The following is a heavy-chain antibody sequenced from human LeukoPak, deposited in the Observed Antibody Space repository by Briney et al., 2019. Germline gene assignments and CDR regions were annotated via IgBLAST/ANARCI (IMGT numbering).Heavy chain of an antibody. CDR1: GFTFNTYW. D-gene: IGHD6-19*01. CDR3: ARSDSGWYLFDK. Sequence: GGSLRVSCAASGFTFNTYWLTWVRQAPGEGREWVANIKQVGSEKYYVDSVKGRFTISRDNAKNSLYPQMNSLRAEDTAFYYCARSDSGWYLFDKWGQGTLVTVSS. J-gene: IGHJ4*02. CDR2: IKQVGSEK. V-gene: IGHV3-7*03.